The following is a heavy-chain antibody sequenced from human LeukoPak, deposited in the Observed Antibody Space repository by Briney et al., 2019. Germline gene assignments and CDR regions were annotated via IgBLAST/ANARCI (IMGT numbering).Heavy chain of an antibody. D-gene: IGHD4-23*01. CDR2: INHRGHT. Sequence: SETLSLTCAVYAGSFIGYHWNWIRQTPEKGLEWIGEINHRGHTNYNPSLESRVTISVDTSKNQFSLKLRSVTAADTAVYYCARDPTTVVTLPYYFDFWGPGTLVTVSS. CDR3: ARDPTTVVTLPYYFDF. V-gene: IGHV4-34*01. CDR1: AGSFIGYH. J-gene: IGHJ4*02.